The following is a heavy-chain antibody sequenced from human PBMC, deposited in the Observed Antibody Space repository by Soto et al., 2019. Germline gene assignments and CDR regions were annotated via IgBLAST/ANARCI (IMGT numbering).Heavy chain of an antibody. CDR1: GYTFTSYG. J-gene: IGHJ5*02. Sequence: ASVKVSCKASGYTFTSYGISWVRQAPGQGLEWMGWISAYNGNTNYAQKLQGRVTMTTDTSTSTAYMELRSLRSDDTAVYYCARDLPENYYDSSGYYSIDWFDPWGQGTLVTVSS. CDR3: ARDLPENYYDSSGYYSIDWFDP. CDR2: ISAYNGNT. D-gene: IGHD3-22*01. V-gene: IGHV1-18*01.